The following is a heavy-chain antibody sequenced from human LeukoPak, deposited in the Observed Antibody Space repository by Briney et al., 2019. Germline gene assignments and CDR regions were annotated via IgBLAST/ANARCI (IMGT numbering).Heavy chain of an antibody. D-gene: IGHD6-13*01. CDR1: GGSISSSSYY. Sequence: PSETPSLTCTASGGSISSSSYYWGWIRQPPGKGLEWIGSIYYSGSTYYNPSLKGRVTISVDTSKNQFSLKLSSVTAADTAVYYCARVSMAAAGLIDYWGQGTLVTVSS. V-gene: IGHV4-39*07. J-gene: IGHJ4*02. CDR2: IYYSGST. CDR3: ARVSMAAAGLIDY.